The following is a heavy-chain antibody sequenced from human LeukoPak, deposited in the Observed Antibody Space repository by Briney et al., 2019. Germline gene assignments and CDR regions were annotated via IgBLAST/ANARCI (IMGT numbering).Heavy chain of an antibody. V-gene: IGHV1-69*13. CDR2: IIPIFGTA. Sequence: GASVKVSCKASGGTFSSYAISWVRQAPGQGLEWMGGIIPIFGTANYAQKFQGRVTITADESTSTAYMELSSLRSEDTAVYYCAREFERLRLGELSPPYNWFDPWGQGTLVTVPS. CDR3: AREFERLRLGELSPPYNWFDP. D-gene: IGHD3-16*02. J-gene: IGHJ5*02. CDR1: GGTFSSYA.